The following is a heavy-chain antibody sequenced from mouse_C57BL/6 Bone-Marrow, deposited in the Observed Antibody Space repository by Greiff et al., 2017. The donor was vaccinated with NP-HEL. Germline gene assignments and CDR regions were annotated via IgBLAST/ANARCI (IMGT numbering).Heavy chain of an antibody. CDR3: ARRNSNPYFDV. CDR2: INPYNGGT. Sequence: VQLQQSGPVLVKPGASVKMSCKASGYTFTDYYMNWVKQSHGKSLEWIGVINPYNGGTSYNQKFKGKATLTVDKSSSTAYMELNSLTSEDSAVYYCARRNSNPYFDVWGTGTTVTVSS. V-gene: IGHV1-19*01. CDR1: GYTFTDYY. J-gene: IGHJ1*03. D-gene: IGHD2-5*01.